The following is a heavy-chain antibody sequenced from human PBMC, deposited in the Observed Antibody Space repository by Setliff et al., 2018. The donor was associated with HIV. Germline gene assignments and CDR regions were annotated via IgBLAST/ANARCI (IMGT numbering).Heavy chain of an antibody. CDR3: ARSISLLRGPLGDVFDI. V-gene: IGHV4-39*01. J-gene: IGHJ3*02. D-gene: IGHD3-10*01. Sequence: TSETLSLTCIVSGGSISSSSYYWGWIRQPPGKGLEWIGRIYHSGITYYNASLKSRVSISVDTSKNQFSVKLNSVTAADTAVYYCARSISLLRGPLGDVFDIWGQGTMVTVSS. CDR2: IYHSGIT. CDR1: GGSISSSSYY.